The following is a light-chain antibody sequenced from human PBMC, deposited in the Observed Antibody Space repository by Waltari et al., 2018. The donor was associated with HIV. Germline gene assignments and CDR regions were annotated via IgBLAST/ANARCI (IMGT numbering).Light chain of an antibody. J-gene: IGLJ3*02. CDR3: QVCYDTDHYVV. CDR1: NIAVKS. Sequence: SYVLTQPPSVSVAPGETATLTCAGDNIAVKSVHWYQQRPGQAPVLVISEDDDRPSGIPERFSGSNSGNTATLTISGVEAGDEADYYCQVCYDTDHYVVFGGGTKLTVL. CDR2: EDD. V-gene: IGLV3-21*04.